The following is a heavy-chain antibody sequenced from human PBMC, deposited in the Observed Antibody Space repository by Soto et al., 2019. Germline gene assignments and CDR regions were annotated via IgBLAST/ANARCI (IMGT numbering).Heavy chain of an antibody. Sequence: QVQLVQSGAELKEPGDSVRVSCEASGYTFTAYYIHWVRQAPGQGLGWMGWINPRFGDTSYAQDFQGRVSMTRDTSISPVYMELSRLTSDDTAIYYCARNMDYYYGPGSGNGHGFWGQGTTVTVFS. J-gene: IGHJ6*02. V-gene: IGHV1-2*02. CDR1: GYTFTAYY. CDR3: ARNMDYYYGPGSGNGHGF. CDR2: INPRFGDT. D-gene: IGHD3-10*01.